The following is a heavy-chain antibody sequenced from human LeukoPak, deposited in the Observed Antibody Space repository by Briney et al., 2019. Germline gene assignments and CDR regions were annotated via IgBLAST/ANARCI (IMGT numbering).Heavy chain of an antibody. CDR3: ARDLRTGIAVAGRLFDP. J-gene: IGHJ5*02. D-gene: IGHD6-19*01. CDR2: IYTSGST. CDR1: GGSISSYY. V-gene: IGHV4-4*07. Sequence: PSETLSLTCTVSGGSISSYYWSWIRQPAGKGLEWIGPIYTSGSTNYNPSLKSRVTMSVDTSKNQFSLKLSSVTAADTAVYYCARDLRTGIAVAGRLFDPWGQGTLVTVSS.